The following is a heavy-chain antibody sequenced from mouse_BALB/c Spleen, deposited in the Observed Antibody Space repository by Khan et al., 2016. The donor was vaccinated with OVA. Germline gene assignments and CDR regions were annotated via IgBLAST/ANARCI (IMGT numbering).Heavy chain of an antibody. CDR1: GYSFTGYY. CDR2: VNPNNGGT. CDR3: AIYHGYLDV. J-gene: IGHJ1*01. D-gene: IGHD1-1*01. Sequence: VQLKESGPDLVQPGASVKISCKASGYSFTGYYIHWVKQSHGKSLEWIGRVNPNNGGTSYNQTFKGQAILTVDKSSNTPYLQLRSLTSEDSAVYSCAIYHGYLDVWGAGTTVTVSS. V-gene: IGHV1-26*01.